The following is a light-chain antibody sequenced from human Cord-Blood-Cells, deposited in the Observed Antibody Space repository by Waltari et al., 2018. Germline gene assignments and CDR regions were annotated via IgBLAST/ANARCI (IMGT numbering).Light chain of an antibody. Sequence: QSALTQPASVSGSPGQSITISCTGTSSDVGGYNYVSWYQQHPGKAPKLMIYDVSNRPSGVSNRFSGSKAGNTASLAISGLQAEDEADYCCSSYTSSSTRGVFGGGTKLTVL. CDR2: DVS. V-gene: IGLV2-14*01. J-gene: IGLJ3*02. CDR3: SSYTSSSTRGV. CDR1: SSDVGGYNY.